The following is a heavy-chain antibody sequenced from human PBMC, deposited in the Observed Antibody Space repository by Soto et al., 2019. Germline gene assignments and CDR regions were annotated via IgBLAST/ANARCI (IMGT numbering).Heavy chain of an antibody. CDR3: ARGEIIYYGPFDY. D-gene: IGHD3-3*01. Sequence: SVKVSCKASGGTFSSYAISWVRQAPGQGLGWMGGIIPIFGTANYAQKFQGRVTITADESTSTAYMELSSLRSEDTAVYYCARGEIIYYGPFDYWGQGTLVTVSS. V-gene: IGHV1-69*13. J-gene: IGHJ4*02. CDR2: IIPIFGTA. CDR1: GGTFSSYA.